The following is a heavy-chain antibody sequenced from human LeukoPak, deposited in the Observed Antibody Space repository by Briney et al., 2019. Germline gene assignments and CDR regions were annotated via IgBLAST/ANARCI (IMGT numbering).Heavy chain of an antibody. Sequence: GGSLRLSCTTSGFMFDDYAMNWVRQAPGKGLEWVSAISGSGGSTYYADSVKGRFTISRDNSKNTLYLQMNSLRAEDTAVYYCAKDSGEGEIWFGELDYWGQGTLVTVSS. D-gene: IGHD3-10*01. CDR2: ISGSGGST. J-gene: IGHJ4*02. V-gene: IGHV3-23*01. CDR3: AKDSGEGEIWFGELDY. CDR1: GFMFDDYA.